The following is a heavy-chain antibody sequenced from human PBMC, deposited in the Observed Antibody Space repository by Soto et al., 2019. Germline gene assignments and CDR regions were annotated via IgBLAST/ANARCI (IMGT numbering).Heavy chain of an antibody. V-gene: IGHV3-48*02. CDR3: AADHLPLTYSSGWYADFDH. J-gene: IGHJ4*02. CDR2: ISTTSSII. Sequence: GGSLRLSSAASGFTFSNYNMNWVRQAPGKGLERLSYISTTSSIITYADSVKGRFTISRDNARNSLYLQMNSLTDEDTAVYYCAADHLPLTYSSGWYADFDHWGQGTLVTVSS. CDR1: GFTFSNYN. D-gene: IGHD6-19*01.